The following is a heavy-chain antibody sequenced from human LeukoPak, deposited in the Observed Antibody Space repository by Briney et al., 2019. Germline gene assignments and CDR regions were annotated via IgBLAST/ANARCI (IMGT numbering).Heavy chain of an antibody. D-gene: IGHD3-3*01. V-gene: IGHV3-23*01. CDR2: ITSSGGST. J-gene: IGHJ4*02. Sequence: QAGGSLRLSCAGSGFTFSSYAMSWVRQAPGKGLEWVSAITSSGGSTYYADSVKGRFTISRDKSKRTLYLQMNSLRAEDTAVYYCARDSPTFGVVSIFDYCGQGTLVSGSS. CDR1: GFTFSSYA. CDR3: ARDSPTFGVVSIFDY.